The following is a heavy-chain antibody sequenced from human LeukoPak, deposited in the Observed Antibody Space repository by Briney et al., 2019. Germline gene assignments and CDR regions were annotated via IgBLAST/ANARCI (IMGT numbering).Heavy chain of an antibody. CDR1: GYSFTSYW. CDR2: IDPSDSYT. J-gene: IGHJ6*02. CDR3: ATSTMIPSGSYYYYGMDV. D-gene: IGHD3-22*01. V-gene: IGHV5-10-1*01. Sequence: GESLNISCKGSGYSFTSYWISWVRQMPGKGLEWMGRIDPSDSYTNYSPSFQGHVTISADKSISTAYLQWSSLKASDTAMYYCATSTMIPSGSYYYYGMDVWGQGTTVTVSS.